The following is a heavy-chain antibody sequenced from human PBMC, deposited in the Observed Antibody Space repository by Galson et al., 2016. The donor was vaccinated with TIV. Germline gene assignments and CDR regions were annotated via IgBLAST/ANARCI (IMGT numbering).Heavy chain of an antibody. Sequence: SVKVSCKASGYSFTSYGIAWVRQAPRQGLAWMGWNSNYNVNTKYAQKFQGRVTLTTDTATSTVYMELRCLRFDDTAVYFFARGRAADHAFDFWGQGTMVTVSS. J-gene: IGHJ3*01. V-gene: IGHV1-18*01. CDR1: GYSFTSYG. CDR2: NSNYNVNT. D-gene: IGHD2-15*01. CDR3: ARGRAADHAFDF.